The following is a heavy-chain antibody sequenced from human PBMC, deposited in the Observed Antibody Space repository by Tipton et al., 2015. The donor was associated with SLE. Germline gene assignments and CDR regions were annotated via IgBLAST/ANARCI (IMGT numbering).Heavy chain of an antibody. J-gene: IGHJ6*03. CDR1: GASTNTKY. D-gene: IGHD3-9*01. V-gene: IGHV4-59*13. CDR3: ARGVWLIGYYYYVDV. CDR2: ANRNEGT. Sequence: TLSLTCTVSGASTNTKYWTWIRQSPGKGLEWIGYANRNEGTKIKSSLKSRVTISIETSKNQFSLRLSPVTATDTAVYYCARGVWLIGYYYYVDVWGKGTTVTVSS.